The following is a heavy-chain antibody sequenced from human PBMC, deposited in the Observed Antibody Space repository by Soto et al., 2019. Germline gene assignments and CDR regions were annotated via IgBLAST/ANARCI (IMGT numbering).Heavy chain of an antibody. V-gene: IGHV4-61*03. CDR3: ARDRGRLGFFDY. CDR2: VYFTGGT. J-gene: IGHJ4*02. D-gene: IGHD5-12*01. Sequence: SETLSLTCSVSGGSVSSGSYYWSWIRKPPGKGLEWIGHVYFTGGTDYNPSLKSRVTISLDTSKNHFSLRLSSVTAADTAVYYCARDRGRLGFFDYWGQGALVTVSS. CDR1: GGSVSSGSYY.